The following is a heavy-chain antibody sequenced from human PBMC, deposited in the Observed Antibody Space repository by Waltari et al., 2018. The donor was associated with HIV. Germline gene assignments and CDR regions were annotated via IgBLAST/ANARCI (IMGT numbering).Heavy chain of an antibody. D-gene: IGHD5-12*01. Sequence: QVQLVQSGAEVKRPGASVTVSCKASGYTFSDYYIHWVRQAPGQGLEWMGWIRPKSGDTRFAQEFQGRLTLTGDTSISTAYMELNRLTTDDTAVYYCTRSDGMATTLLHYWGQGTLVTVSS. CDR2: IRPKSGDT. CDR1: GYTFSDYY. J-gene: IGHJ4*02. CDR3: TRSDGMATTLLHY. V-gene: IGHV1-2*02.